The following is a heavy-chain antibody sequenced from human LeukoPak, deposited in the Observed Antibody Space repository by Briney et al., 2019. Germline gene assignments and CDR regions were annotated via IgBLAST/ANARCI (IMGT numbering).Heavy chain of an antibody. J-gene: IGHJ5*02. CDR3: AKDARSEGFDP. Sequence: GGSLRLSCAASGFTFSRNAMSWVRQAPGKGLEWVSGISGSGGSTYYADSVKGRFTISRDNSKNRLYLQMNSLRAEDTAVYYCAKDARSEGFDPWGQGTLVTVSS. CDR1: GFTFSRNA. D-gene: IGHD1-14*01. CDR2: ISGSGGST. V-gene: IGHV3-23*01.